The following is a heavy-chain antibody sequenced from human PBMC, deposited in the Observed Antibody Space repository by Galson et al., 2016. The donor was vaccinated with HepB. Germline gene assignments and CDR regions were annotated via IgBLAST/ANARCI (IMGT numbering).Heavy chain of an antibody. CDR2: IKEDGSDK. V-gene: IGHV3-7*03. CDR1: GFTFSDHW. CDR3: AKYSGSYYAFHI. Sequence: SLRLSCAASGFTFSDHWMSWVRQAPGKGLEWVANIKEDGSDKHYVDLVKGRFTISRDNAKNSLYLQMNSLRAADTAVYYCAKYSGSYYAFHIWGQGTMVTVSS. J-gene: IGHJ3*02. D-gene: IGHD1-26*01.